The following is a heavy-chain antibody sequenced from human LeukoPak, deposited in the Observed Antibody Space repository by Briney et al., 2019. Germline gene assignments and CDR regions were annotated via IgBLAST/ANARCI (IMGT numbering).Heavy chain of an antibody. V-gene: IGHV1-69*13. CDR3: ARDRDYYDSSGYYARRFDY. D-gene: IGHD3-22*01. J-gene: IGHJ4*02. CDR2: IIPIFGTA. Sequence: GASVKISFKASGYPFTSYYINWVRQAPGQGLEWMGGIIPIFGTANYAQKFQGRVTITADESTSTAYMELSSLRSEDTAVYYCARDRDYYDSSGYYARRFDYWGQGTLVTVSS. CDR1: GYPFTSYY.